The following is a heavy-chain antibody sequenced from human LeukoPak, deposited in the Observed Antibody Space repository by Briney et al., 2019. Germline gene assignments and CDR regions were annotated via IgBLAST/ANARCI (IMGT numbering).Heavy chain of an antibody. J-gene: IGHJ4*02. CDR1: GFTFSSYW. Sequence: PGGSLRLSCAASGFTFSSYWMNWARQAPGKGLEWVASINHNGNVNYYVDSVKGRFTISRDNAKNSLYLQMNSLRAEDTAVYYCARLYDSSGYTLFDYCGQGTLVTVSS. D-gene: IGHD3-22*01. V-gene: IGHV3-7*01. CDR3: ARLYDSSGYTLFDY. CDR2: INHNGNVN.